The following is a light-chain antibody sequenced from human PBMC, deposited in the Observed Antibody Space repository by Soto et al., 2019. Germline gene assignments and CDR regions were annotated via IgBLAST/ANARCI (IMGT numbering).Light chain of an antibody. CDR1: QSLLHSNGYNY. V-gene: IGKV2-28*01. Sequence: DTVMTQSPLSLPVTPGEPASISCRSSQSLLHSNGYNYLDWYLQKPGQSPQLLIYLGSNRASGVPDRFSGSGSGTDFTLKLSRVEAEDVGVYYCMQALQTPPWTFGQGTKVEIK. CDR2: LGS. CDR3: MQALQTPPWT. J-gene: IGKJ1*01.